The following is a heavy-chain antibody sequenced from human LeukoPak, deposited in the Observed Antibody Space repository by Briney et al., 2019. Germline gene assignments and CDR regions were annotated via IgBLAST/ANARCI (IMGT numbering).Heavy chain of an antibody. Sequence: PGGSLILSCTAPGFTFSSYWMHSGRQAPGKGLGWVSRINSDGGSTSYADSVKCRFTISRDNAKNTLYLQMNSLRAEDTAVYYCARRIQGMAPYYFDYWGQGTLVTVSS. D-gene: IGHD5-24*01. CDR2: INSDGGST. V-gene: IGHV3-74*01. CDR3: ARRIQGMAPYYFDY. CDR1: GFTFSSYW. J-gene: IGHJ4*02.